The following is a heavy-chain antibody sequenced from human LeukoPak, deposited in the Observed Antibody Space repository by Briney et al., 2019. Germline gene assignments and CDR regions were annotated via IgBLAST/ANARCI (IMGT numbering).Heavy chain of an antibody. J-gene: IGHJ4*02. CDR3: ARAIAVATFDY. Sequence: GGSLRLSCAASGFTFSSYSMNWVRQAPGKGLEWASYISSSSSTIYYADSVKGRFTISRDNAKNSLYLQMNSLRAEDTAVCYCARAIAVATFDYWGQGTLVTVSS. D-gene: IGHD6-19*01. CDR1: GFTFSSYS. V-gene: IGHV3-48*01. CDR2: ISSSSSTI.